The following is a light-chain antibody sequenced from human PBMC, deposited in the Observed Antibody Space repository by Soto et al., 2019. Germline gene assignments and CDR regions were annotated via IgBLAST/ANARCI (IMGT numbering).Light chain of an antibody. J-gene: IGLJ1*01. Sequence: QSALTQPASVSGSPGQSITISCTGTSSDIGGYNYVSWYQQHPSKAPQLMIYDVNNRPSGVSNRFSGSKSGNTASLTISGLRAEDEADYYCSSYTSSSTLVFGTGTKVTVL. CDR3: SSYTSSSTLV. CDR1: SSDIGGYNY. V-gene: IGLV2-14*03. CDR2: DVN.